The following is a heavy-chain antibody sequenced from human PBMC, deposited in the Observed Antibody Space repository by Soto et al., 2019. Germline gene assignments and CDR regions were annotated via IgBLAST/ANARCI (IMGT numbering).Heavy chain of an antibody. D-gene: IGHD4-17*01. J-gene: IGHJ4*02. Sequence: GGSLRLSCAASGFTFSNAWMSWVRQAPGKGQEWVGRIKSKTDGGTTDYAAPVKGRFTISRDDSKNTLYLQMNSLKTEDTAVYYCTTDFDYGGISGFDYWGQGTLVTVSS. V-gene: IGHV3-15*01. CDR3: TTDFDYGGISGFDY. CDR1: GFTFSNAW. CDR2: IKSKTDGGTT.